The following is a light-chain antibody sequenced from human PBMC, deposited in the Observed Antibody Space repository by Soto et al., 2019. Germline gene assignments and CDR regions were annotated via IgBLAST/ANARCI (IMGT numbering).Light chain of an antibody. V-gene: IGLV2-14*01. J-gene: IGLJ2*01. CDR1: SSDVGGYNY. Sequence: QSVLTQPASVSGSPGQSITISCTGTSSDVGGYNYVSWYQQHPGKAPKLIIYEVTNRPSGVSNRFSGSKSGNTASLTISGLQAEDEADYHCSSYTRTNSLVVFGGGTKVTVL. CDR2: EVT. CDR3: SSYTRTNSLVV.